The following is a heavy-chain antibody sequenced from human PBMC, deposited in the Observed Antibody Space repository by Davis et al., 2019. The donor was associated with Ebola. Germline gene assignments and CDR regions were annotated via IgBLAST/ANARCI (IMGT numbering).Heavy chain of an antibody. Sequence: GESLKISCAASGFTFSSYWMHWVRQAPGKGLVWVSRINSDGSSTSYADSVKGRFTISRDNAKNTLYLQMNSLRAEDTAVYYCARDGPGSGYDYWGQGTLVTVSS. V-gene: IGHV3-74*01. CDR2: INSDGSST. D-gene: IGHD3-22*01. CDR3: ARDGPGSGYDY. J-gene: IGHJ4*02. CDR1: GFTFSSYW.